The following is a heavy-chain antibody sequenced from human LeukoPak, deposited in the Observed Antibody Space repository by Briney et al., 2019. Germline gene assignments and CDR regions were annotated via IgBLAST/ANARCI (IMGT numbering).Heavy chain of an antibody. CDR2: IYYSGST. Sequence: PSETLSLTCTVSVGSISSYYWSWIRQPPGKGLEWIGYIYYSGSTNYNPSLKSRVTISVDTSKNQFSLKLSSVTAADTAVYYCARDGGDYVDYWGQGTLVTVAS. V-gene: IGHV4-59*01. CDR3: ARDGGDYVDY. CDR1: VGSISSYY. D-gene: IGHD4-17*01. J-gene: IGHJ4*02.